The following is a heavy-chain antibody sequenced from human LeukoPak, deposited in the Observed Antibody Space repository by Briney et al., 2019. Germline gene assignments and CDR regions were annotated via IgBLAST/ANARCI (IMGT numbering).Heavy chain of an antibody. D-gene: IGHD1-26*01. V-gene: IGHV4-59*01. CDR2: IYSRGLTRGST. CDR1: GGSLSSYY. J-gene: IGHJ4*02. CDR3: ARDQEYSGSYYRYFDY. Sequence: PSETLSLTRTVSGGSLSSYYWSWIRQPPGKGLEWIGYIYSRGLTRGSTNYNPSLKSRVTISVDTSKNQFSLKLSSVTAADTAVYYCARDQEYSGSYYRYFDYWGQGTLVTVSS.